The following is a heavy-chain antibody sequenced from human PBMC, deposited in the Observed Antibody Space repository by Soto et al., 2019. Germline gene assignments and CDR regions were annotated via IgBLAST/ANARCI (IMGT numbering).Heavy chain of an antibody. V-gene: IGHV4-31*03. Sequence: SETLSLTCTVSGGSISSAAYYWSWIRQHPGKGLEWIGYVSHSGSTYYNPSLKSRVIISVDTSKNQFSLSLTSVTAADTAVYYCARVIGGYAYYYYYYYMDVWGKGTTVTVSS. D-gene: IGHD5-12*01. J-gene: IGHJ6*03. CDR3: ARVIGGYAYYYYYYYMDV. CDR2: VSHSGST. CDR1: GGSISSAAYY.